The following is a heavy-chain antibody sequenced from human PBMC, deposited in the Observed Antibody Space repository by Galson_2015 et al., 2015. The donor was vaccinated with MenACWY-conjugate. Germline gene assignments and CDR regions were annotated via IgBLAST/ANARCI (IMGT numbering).Heavy chain of an antibody. CDR1: GGTFSSYA. J-gene: IGHJ5*02. Sequence: SVKVSCKASGGTFSSYAISWVRQAPGQGLEWMGGIIPIFGTANYAQKFQGRVTMTADKSTTTAYMEQSMLRSEDTAVYYCARSDNVVVPSTRNWFDPWGQGTLVTVSS. V-gene: IGHV1-69*06. CDR3: ARSDNVVVPSTRNWFDP. D-gene: IGHD2-2*01. CDR2: IIPIFGTA.